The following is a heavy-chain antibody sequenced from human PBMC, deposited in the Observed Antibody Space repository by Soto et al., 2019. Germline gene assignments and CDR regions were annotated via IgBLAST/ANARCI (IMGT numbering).Heavy chain of an antibody. J-gene: IGHJ4*02. CDR2: IYYSGNT. CDR3: ARALSYHDVLTGRGWVFYFDY. D-gene: IGHD3-9*01. Sequence: QVRLQESGPGLVKPSETLSLTCAVPGGSISSYYWSWIRQPPGRGLEWIGDIYYSGNTNYNPSLKSRVTISVDRSKSQFSLEVKSVTAADTAVYYCARALSYHDVLTGRGWVFYFDYWGQGTLVTVPS. CDR1: GGSISSYY. V-gene: IGHV4-59*01.